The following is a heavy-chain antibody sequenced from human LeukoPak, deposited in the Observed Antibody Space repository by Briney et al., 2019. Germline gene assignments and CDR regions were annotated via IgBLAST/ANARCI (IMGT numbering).Heavy chain of an antibody. J-gene: IGHJ6*03. CDR1: GYTFTGYY. Sequence: GASVTVSCTASGYTFTGYYMHWVRQAPGQGLEWMGWISAYNGNTNYAQKLQGRVTMTTDTSTSTAYMELRSLRSDDTAVYYCARDDYYGSVRTKNYYYYYYMDVWGKGTTVTVSS. V-gene: IGHV1-18*04. CDR3: ARDDYYGSVRTKNYYYYYYMDV. D-gene: IGHD3-10*01. CDR2: ISAYNGNT.